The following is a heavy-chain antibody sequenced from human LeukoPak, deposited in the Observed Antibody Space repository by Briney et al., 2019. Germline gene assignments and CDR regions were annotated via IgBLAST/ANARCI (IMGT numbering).Heavy chain of an antibody. V-gene: IGHV3-7*05. CDR2: INQDGTGK. CDR3: ARHGHYNFDN. D-gene: IGHD3-10*01. CDR1: GFTFSNHW. Sequence: GGSLRLSCAASGFTFSNHWMGWVRQAPEKGLEWVANINQDGTGKLYVGSVEGRFTVPRDNAKNSLYLQMNSLRAEDTALYYCARHGHYNFDNWGRGTLVTVSS. J-gene: IGHJ4*02.